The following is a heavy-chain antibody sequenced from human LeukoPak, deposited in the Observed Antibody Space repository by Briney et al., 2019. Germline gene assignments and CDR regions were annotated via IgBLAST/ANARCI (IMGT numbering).Heavy chain of an antibody. J-gene: IGHJ3*02. D-gene: IGHD2-15*01. CDR2: VNPNSGGT. CDR1: GYTFTGYY. Sequence: ASVKVSCKASGYTFTGYYMHWVRQAPGQGLEWMGWVNPNSGGTNYAQKFQGRVTMTRDTSISTAYMELSRLRSDDTAVYYCARALKVLGAFDIWGQGTMVTVSS. V-gene: IGHV1-2*02. CDR3: ARALKVLGAFDI.